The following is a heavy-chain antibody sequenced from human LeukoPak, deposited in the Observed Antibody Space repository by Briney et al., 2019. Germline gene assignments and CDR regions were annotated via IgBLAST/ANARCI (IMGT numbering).Heavy chain of an antibody. CDR3: ARRRMSIVALDY. V-gene: IGHV4-34*01. CDR1: GGSISSYY. Sequence: SETLSLTCTVSGGSISSYYWSWIRQPAGKGLEWIGEINHSGSTNYNPSLKSRVTISVDTSKNQFSLKLSSVTAADTAVYYCARRRMSIVALDYWGQGTLVTVSS. D-gene: IGHD5-12*01. J-gene: IGHJ4*02. CDR2: INHSGST.